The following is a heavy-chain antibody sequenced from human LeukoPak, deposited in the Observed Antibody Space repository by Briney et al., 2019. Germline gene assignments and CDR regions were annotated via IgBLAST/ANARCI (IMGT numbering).Heavy chain of an antibody. CDR1: GGSISSGGYY. CDR3: TRHGGSGSFDY. D-gene: IGHD3-3*01. CDR2: NYYSGTT. Sequence: SETLSLTCTVSGGSISSGGYYWSWIRQHPGKGLEWIGYNYYSGTTTPHPSLKSRVTISVDPSKNQFSLRLTSVTAADTAVYYCTRHGGSGSFDYWGQGTLVTVSS. V-gene: IGHV4-61*08. J-gene: IGHJ4*02.